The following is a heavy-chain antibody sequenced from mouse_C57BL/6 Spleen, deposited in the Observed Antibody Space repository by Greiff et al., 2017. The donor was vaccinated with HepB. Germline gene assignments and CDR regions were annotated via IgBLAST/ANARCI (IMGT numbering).Heavy chain of an antibody. CDR2: IHPNSGST. J-gene: IGHJ2*01. CDR1: GYTFTSYW. CDR3: ASASIYYDCDDGLDY. Sequence: QVQLQQPGAELVKPGASVKLSCKASGYTFTSYWMHWVKQRPGQGLEWIGMIHPNSGSTNYNEKFKSKATLTVDKSSSTAYMQLSSLTSEDSAVYYCASASIYYDCDDGLDYWGQGTTLTVSS. D-gene: IGHD2-4*01. V-gene: IGHV1-64*01.